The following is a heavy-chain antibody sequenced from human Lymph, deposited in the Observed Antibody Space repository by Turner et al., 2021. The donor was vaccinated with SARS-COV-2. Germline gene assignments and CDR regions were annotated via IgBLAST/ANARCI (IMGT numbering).Heavy chain of an antibody. V-gene: IGHV4-59*01. J-gene: IGHJ4*02. Sequence: QVQLQESGPGLVKPSETLSLPCTVAGGSISSDYRSWIRQPPGKELEWIGYIYYSGSTNYNPSLKSRVTISVDTSKNQFSLKLTSVTAADTAVYYCARGFDYWGQGTLVTVSP. CDR1: GGSISSDY. CDR2: IYYSGST. CDR3: ARGFDY.